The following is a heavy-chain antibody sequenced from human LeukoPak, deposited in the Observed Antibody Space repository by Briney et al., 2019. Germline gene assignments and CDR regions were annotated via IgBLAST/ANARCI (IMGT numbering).Heavy chain of an antibody. CDR3: ARSDTAMVTNY. V-gene: IGHV4-59*08. Sequence: SETLSLTCTVSGGSINSYYWSWIRQPPGKGLEWIGYIYYSGSTNYNPSLKSRVTISVDTSKNQFSLKLSSVTAADTAVYYCARSDTAMVTNYWGQGTLVTVSS. D-gene: IGHD5-18*01. CDR2: IYYSGST. CDR1: GGSINSYY. J-gene: IGHJ4*02.